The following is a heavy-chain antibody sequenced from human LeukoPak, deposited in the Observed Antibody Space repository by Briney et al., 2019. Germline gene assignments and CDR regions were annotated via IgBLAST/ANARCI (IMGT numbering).Heavy chain of an antibody. CDR1: GFTFSNYN. Sequence: PGGSLRLSCAASGFTFSNYNMNWVRQAPGKGLEWVSSISSSSSYIYYADSVKGRFTISRDNAKNSLYLQMDSLRAEDTAVYYCVRDLMGWDLHYFDYWGQGTLVTVSS. CDR3: VRDLMGWDLHYFDY. J-gene: IGHJ4*02. CDR2: ISSSSSYI. V-gene: IGHV3-21*01. D-gene: IGHD1-26*01.